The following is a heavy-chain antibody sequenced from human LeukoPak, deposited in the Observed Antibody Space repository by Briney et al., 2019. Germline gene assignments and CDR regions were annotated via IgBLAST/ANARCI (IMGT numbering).Heavy chain of an antibody. V-gene: IGHV3-33*06. CDR2: IWYDGSNK. CDR1: GFTFSSYG. Sequence: PGRSLGLSCAASGFTFSSYGMHWVRQAPGKGLEWVAVIWYDGSNKYYADSVKGRFTISRDNSKNTLYLQMNSLRAEDTAVYYCAKEMGYYYMDVWGKGTTVTVSS. J-gene: IGHJ6*03. D-gene: IGHD2-8*01. CDR3: AKEMGYYYMDV.